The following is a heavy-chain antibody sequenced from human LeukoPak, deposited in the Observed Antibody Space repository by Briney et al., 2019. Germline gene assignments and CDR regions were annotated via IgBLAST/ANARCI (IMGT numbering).Heavy chain of an antibody. CDR2: IYSGGST. Sequence: PGGSLRLSCAASGFTVSSNYMSWVRQAPGKGLEWVSVIYSGGSTYYADSVKGRFTISRDNSKNTLYLQMNSLRAEDTAVYYCARLGSHGGPGYYFDYWGQGTLVTVSS. V-gene: IGHV3-53*01. CDR3: ARLGSHGGPGYYFDY. CDR1: GFTVSSNY. J-gene: IGHJ4*02. D-gene: IGHD4-23*01.